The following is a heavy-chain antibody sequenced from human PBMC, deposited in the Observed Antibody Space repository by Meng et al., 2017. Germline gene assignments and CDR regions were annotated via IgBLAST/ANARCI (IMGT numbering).Heavy chain of an antibody. CDR2: IYYSGST. CDR3: ARQTVEMATNEPLFDY. D-gene: IGHD5-24*01. CDR1: GGSTSSYY. J-gene: IGHJ4*02. V-gene: IGHV4-59*01. Sequence: SDPLSFTGTVSGGSTSSYYWSWIRQPPGKGLEWFGYIYYSGSTNYNPSLESRVTISVDTSKNQFSLKLSSVTAADTAVYYCARQTVEMATNEPLFDYWGQGTLVTVSS.